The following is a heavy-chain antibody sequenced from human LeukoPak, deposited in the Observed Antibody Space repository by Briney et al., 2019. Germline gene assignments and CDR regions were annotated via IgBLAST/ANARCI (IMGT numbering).Heavy chain of an antibody. D-gene: IGHD3-9*01. V-gene: IGHV4-4*07. CDR3: ARENYDILTGNLDAFDI. CDR1: GGSISSYY. Sequence: SETLSLTCTVSGGSISSYYWSWIRQPAGKGLEWIGRIYTSGSTNYNPSLKSRVTMSVDTSKNQFSLKLSSVTAADTAVYYCARENYDILTGNLDAFDIWGQGTMVTVSS. CDR2: IYTSGST. J-gene: IGHJ3*02.